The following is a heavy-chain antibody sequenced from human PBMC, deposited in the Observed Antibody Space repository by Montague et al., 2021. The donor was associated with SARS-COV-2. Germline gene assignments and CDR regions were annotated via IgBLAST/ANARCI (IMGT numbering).Heavy chain of an antibody. D-gene: IGHD3-3*01. CDR2: IYSGDSYL. J-gene: IGHJ4*02. V-gene: IGHV3-21*04. Sequence: SLRLSCAASGFTFSDYAMNWVRQAPGKGLEWVSAIYSGDSYLYYADSVKGRFTISRDNSKNSLYLQMNSLRVEDTAVYYCARSTPEWTILVRYFDYWGQGTLVTVSS. CDR1: GFTFSDYA. CDR3: ARSTPEWTILVRYFDY.